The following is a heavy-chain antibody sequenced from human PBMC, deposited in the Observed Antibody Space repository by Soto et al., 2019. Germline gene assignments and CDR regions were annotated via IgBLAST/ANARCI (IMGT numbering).Heavy chain of an antibody. V-gene: IGHV3-23*01. CDR3: AKDGHFDWLLSHYYGMDV. CDR1: GFTFSSYA. Sequence: GGSLRLSCAASGFTFSSYAMSWVRQAPGKGLEWVSAISGSGGSTYYADSVKGRFTISRDNSKNTLYLQMNSLRAEDTAVYYCAKDGHFDWLLSHYYGMDVWGQGTTVTVSS. D-gene: IGHD3-9*01. CDR2: ISGSGGST. J-gene: IGHJ6*02.